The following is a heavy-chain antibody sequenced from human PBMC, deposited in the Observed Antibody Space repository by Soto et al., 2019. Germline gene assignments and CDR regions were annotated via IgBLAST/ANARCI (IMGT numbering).Heavy chain of an antibody. Sequence: PGESLKISFKGSGYSCNSYWISWVRQMPGKGLEGMGRIDSSDSYTNYSPSFQGHVTISADKSISTAYLQWSSLKASDTAMYYCARQQVGGDSSSWIYYYYGMDVWGQGTTVTVSS. CDR3: ARQQVGGDSSSWIYYYYGMDV. CDR1: GYSCNSYW. J-gene: IGHJ6*02. D-gene: IGHD6-13*01. V-gene: IGHV5-10-1*01. CDR2: IDSSDSYT.